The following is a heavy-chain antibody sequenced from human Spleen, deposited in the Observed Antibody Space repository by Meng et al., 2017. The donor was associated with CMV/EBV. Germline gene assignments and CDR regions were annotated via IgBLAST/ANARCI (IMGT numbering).Heavy chain of an antibody. Sequence: LSLTCAASGFSFSSYGMSWVRQAPGEGLEWVSAISGSGDVTYYRDSVKGRFTISRDNSKNTLYLQMNSLRAEDTAVYYCARGACSSTSCYPMGYWGQGTLVTVSS. V-gene: IGHV3-23*01. CDR2: ISGSGDVT. J-gene: IGHJ4*02. CDR1: GFSFSSYG. CDR3: ARGACSSTSCYPMGY. D-gene: IGHD2-2*01.